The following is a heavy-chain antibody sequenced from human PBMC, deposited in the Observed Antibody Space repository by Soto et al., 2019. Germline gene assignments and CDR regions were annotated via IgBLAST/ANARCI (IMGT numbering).Heavy chain of an antibody. D-gene: IGHD3-3*01. CDR1: GGSISSYY. CDR3: ARESGDFWSGYGYYYYYGMDV. J-gene: IGHJ6*02. V-gene: IGHV4-4*07. Sequence: PSETLSLTCTVSGGSISSYYWSWIRRPAGKGPEWIGRIYTSGSTNYNPSLKSRVTMSVDTSKNQFSLKLSSVTAADTAVYYCARESGDFWSGYGYYYYYGMDVWGQGTTVTVSS. CDR2: IYTSGST.